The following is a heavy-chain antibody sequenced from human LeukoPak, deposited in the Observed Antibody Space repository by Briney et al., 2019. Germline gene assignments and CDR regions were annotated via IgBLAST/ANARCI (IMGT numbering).Heavy chain of an antibody. CDR3: AKDLVYYYDFWGLDS. Sequence: GGSLRLSCAASGFTFSSYAMAWVRQAPGKGLEWVSTISGSSTSTYYADSVKGRFTISRDNSENALSLQMNSLRVEDTAVYYCAKDLVYYYDFWGLDSWGQGTLVTVSS. CDR2: ISGSSTST. J-gene: IGHJ5*01. CDR1: GFTFSSYA. V-gene: IGHV3-23*01. D-gene: IGHD3-3*01.